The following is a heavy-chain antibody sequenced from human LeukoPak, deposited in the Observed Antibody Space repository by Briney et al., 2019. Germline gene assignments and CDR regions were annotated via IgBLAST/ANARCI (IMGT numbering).Heavy chain of an antibody. CDR3: ARGAWFGESHAFDI. V-gene: IGHV1-69*02. Sequence: SVKVSCKASGGTFSSYTISWVRQAPGQGLEWMGRIIPILGIANYAQKFQGRVTITADKSTSTAYMELSSLRTEDMAVYYCARGAWFGESHAFDIWGQGTMVTVSS. CDR1: GGTFSSYT. J-gene: IGHJ3*02. CDR2: IIPILGIA. D-gene: IGHD3-10*01.